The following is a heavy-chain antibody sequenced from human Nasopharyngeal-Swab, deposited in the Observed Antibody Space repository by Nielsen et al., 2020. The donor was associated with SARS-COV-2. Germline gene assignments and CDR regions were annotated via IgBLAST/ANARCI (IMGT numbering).Heavy chain of an antibody. D-gene: IGHD2-15*01. Sequence: GSLRLSCTVSGGSIRSYYWSWIRQPPGKGLEWIGYIYYSGSTNYNPSLKSRVTISEDMSENQFSLRLSSVTAADTAVYYCARVSGYCSGDSCYGNFYYYGMDVWGQGTTVTVSS. CDR2: IYYSGST. CDR3: ARVSGYCSGDSCYGNFYYYGMDV. V-gene: IGHV4-59*01. J-gene: IGHJ6*02. CDR1: GGSIRSYY.